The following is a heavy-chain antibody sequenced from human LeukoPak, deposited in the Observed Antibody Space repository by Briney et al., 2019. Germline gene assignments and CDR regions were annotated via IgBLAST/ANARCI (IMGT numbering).Heavy chain of an antibody. CDR2: IRYDGSNK. CDR3: AKSSGWNYYYYYMDV. CDR1: GFTFSSYG. D-gene: IGHD6-19*01. J-gene: IGHJ6*03. Sequence: GGSLRLSCAASGFTFSSYGMHWVRQAPGKGLEWVAFIRYDGSNKYYADSVKGRFTISRDNSKNTLYLQMNSLRAEDTAVYYCAKSSGWNYYYYYMDVWGKGTTVIASS. V-gene: IGHV3-30*02.